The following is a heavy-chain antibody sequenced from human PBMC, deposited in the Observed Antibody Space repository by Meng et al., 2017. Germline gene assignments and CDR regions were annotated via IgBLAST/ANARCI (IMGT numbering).Heavy chain of an antibody. CDR3: ASVSGGYFVH. J-gene: IGHJ4*02. V-gene: IGHV3-11*01. Sequence: QGQLVESGGGLVKAGGALELSLAASVVTFSDYYMAWIRQAPGKGLGWASSIRSSGSTISYADSLKGRFTISRDNAKNSLYLQLNSLRAEDTAVYYCASVSGGYFVHWGQGTLVTVSS. D-gene: IGHD1-26*01. CDR2: IRSSGSTI. CDR1: VVTFSDYY.